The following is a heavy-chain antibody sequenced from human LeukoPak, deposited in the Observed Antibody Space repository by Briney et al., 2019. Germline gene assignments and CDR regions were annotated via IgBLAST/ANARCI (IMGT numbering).Heavy chain of an antibody. V-gene: IGHV1-18*01. J-gene: IGHJ4*02. CDR3: ARDLTTVTPIDY. CDR2: ISTYNGNT. Sequence: GASVKVSCKTSGYTFTSYGISWVRQAPGQGLEWMGWISTYNGNTNYAQNLQGRVTMTTDTSTSTAYMEVRNLRSDDTAVYYCARDLTTVTPIDYWGQGTLITVSS. CDR1: GYTFTSYG. D-gene: IGHD4-17*01.